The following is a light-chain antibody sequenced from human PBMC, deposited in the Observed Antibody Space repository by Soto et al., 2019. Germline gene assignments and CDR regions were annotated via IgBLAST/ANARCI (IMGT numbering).Light chain of an antibody. V-gene: IGLV2-11*01. CDR3: CSYAGTSRV. Sequence: QSVLTQPRSLSGSPGQSVTISCTGTSSDVGAYNHVSWYQHHPGKAPKLMIYDVSKRPSGIPDRFSGSKSGNTASLTISWLQADDEADYYCCSYAGTSRVFGGGTKVTVL. CDR2: DVS. J-gene: IGLJ3*02. CDR1: SSDVGAYNH.